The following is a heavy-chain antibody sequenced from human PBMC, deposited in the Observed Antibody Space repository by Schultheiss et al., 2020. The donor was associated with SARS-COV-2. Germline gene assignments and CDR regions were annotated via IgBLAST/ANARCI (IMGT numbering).Heavy chain of an antibody. CDR3: AKLDYYESS. CDR1: GFILNTYA. Sequence: GGSLRLSCATSGFILNTYAMNWVRQAPGKGLEWVSGITSGVDNKYYADSVKGRFSIWRDNSKSTLYLQMNSLRAADTAVYYCAKLDYYESSWDQGTLVTVSS. CDR2: ITSGVDNK. V-gene: IGHV3-23*01. J-gene: IGHJ5*02. D-gene: IGHD3-22*01.